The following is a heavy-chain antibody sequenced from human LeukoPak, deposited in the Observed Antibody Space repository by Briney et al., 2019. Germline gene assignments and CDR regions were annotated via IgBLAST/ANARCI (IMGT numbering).Heavy chain of an antibody. CDR2: IIPIFGTA. J-gene: IGHJ4*02. D-gene: IGHD2-15*01. CDR1: GGTFSSYA. CDR3: ARSRGFCSGGSCYSSLGY. V-gene: IGHV1-69*13. Sequence: SVKVSCKASGGTFSSYAISWVRQAPGQGLEWMRGIIPIFGTANYAQKFQGRVTITADESTSTAYMELSSLRSEDTAVYYCARSRGFCSGGSCYSSLGYWGQGTLVTVSS.